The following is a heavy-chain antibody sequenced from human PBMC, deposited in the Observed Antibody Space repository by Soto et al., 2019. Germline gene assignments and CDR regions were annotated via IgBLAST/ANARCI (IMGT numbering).Heavy chain of an antibody. CDR2: NHHSGST. D-gene: IGHD2-15*01. CDR1: GGSFSGYY. CDR3: ARGEGKWSHYYYYMDV. J-gene: IGHJ6*03. Sequence: SETLSLTCAVYGGSFSGYYWSWIRQPPGKGLEWNGENHHSGSTNHNPSLKSRVTISVDTSKNQFSLKLSSVTAADTAVYYCARGEGKWSHYYYYMDVWGKGTTVTVS. V-gene: IGHV4-34*01.